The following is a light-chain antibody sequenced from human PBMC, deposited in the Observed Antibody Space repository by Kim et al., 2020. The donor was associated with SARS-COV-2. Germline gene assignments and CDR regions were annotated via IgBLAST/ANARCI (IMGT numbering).Light chain of an antibody. Sequence: SYELTQPPSVSVSPGQTASITCSGDKLSDRYASWYQQRPGQSPVVVIYQDNKRPAGIPERFSGSNSGNIATLTISGAQSTDEADYYCQAWDSSTSNVFGTGNKVTVL. CDR1: KLSDRY. J-gene: IGLJ1*01. CDR3: QAWDSSTSNV. CDR2: QDN. V-gene: IGLV3-1*01.